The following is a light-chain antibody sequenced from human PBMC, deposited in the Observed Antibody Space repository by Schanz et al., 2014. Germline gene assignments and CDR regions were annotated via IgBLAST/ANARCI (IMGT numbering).Light chain of an antibody. CDR2: DAS. CDR3: QQANTFPFT. V-gene: IGKV1-5*01. Sequence: DIQMTQSPSTLSASVGDRVTITCRASQSISTWLAWYQQKPGKARKVLIYDASNLESGVPSRFSGSGSGTEFTLTISSLQPEDFATYYCQQANTFPFTFGPGTTVHIK. CDR1: QSISTW. J-gene: IGKJ3*01.